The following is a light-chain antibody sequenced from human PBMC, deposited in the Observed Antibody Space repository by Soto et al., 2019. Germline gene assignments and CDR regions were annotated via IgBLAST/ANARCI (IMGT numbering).Light chain of an antibody. J-gene: IGKJ3*01. V-gene: IGKV2-28*01. Sequence: DIVMTQSPLSLPVTPGEPASISCRSSQSLLHSNGYNYLDWYLQKPGQSPQLLIYLGSNRASGVPDRFSGSGSGTDFTLKISRVEADYFVVYYRTQSLQTPFTFGPGTKLDMK. CDR3: TQSLQTPFT. CDR1: QSLLHSNGYNY. CDR2: LGS.